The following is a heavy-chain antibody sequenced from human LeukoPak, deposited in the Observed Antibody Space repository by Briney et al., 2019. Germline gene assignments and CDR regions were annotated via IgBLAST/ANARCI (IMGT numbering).Heavy chain of an antibody. Sequence: NPSETLSKTCTVSGGSMSSDYRSWIRQPPGKGLEWIGYMYNSGSTNYNPSLKSRVTISVDMSKNQFTLRMSSVTAADTALYHCAKGMTWAAVISGYFGQATLVTVSS. D-gene: IGHD6-13*01. CDR1: GGSMSSDY. J-gene: IGHJ4*02. V-gene: IGHV4-59*01. CDR2: MYNSGST. CDR3: AKGMTWAAVISGY.